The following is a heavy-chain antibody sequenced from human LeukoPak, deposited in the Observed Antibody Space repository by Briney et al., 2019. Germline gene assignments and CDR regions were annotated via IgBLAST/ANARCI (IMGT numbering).Heavy chain of an antibody. CDR1: GFTFSSSV. D-gene: IGHD1-26*01. CDR2: IFVGSGNT. CDR3: GADIVGATGYYFDY. J-gene: IGHJ4*02. Sequence: SVNVSCKASGFTFSSSVMQWVRQARGQRLEWIGWIFVGSGNTNYAQKFQEGVTINMDMSTSTSYMGLSGRKLEDTAVYYCGADIVGATGYYFDYWGQGTLVTVSS. V-gene: IGHV1-58*02.